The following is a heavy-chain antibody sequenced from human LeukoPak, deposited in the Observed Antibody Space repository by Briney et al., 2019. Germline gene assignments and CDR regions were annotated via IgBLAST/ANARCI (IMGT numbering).Heavy chain of an antibody. D-gene: IGHD5/OR15-5a*01. CDR3: ARRSSFYGFIDY. CDR1: GGSISTSTCY. CDR2: IAYSRTT. V-gene: IGHV4-39*01. Sequence: RPSETLSLTCTVSGGSISTSTCYWGWIRQPPGKGLEWIGNIAYSRTTYYNPSLKSRVTISVDTSKNQFSLELSSVTAADTAVYYCARRSSFYGFIDYWGPGTLVTVSS. J-gene: IGHJ4*02.